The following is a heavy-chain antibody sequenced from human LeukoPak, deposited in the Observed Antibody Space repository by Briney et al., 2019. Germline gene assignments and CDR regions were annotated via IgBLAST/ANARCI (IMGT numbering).Heavy chain of an antibody. V-gene: IGHV3-23*01. CDR3: AKDVGLWAVAGKGGFY. Sequence: GGSLRLSCAVSGFTFSNYAMSWVRQAPGKGLEWVSAISGSGGGSFGGTTYHADSVKGRFTISRDNSKNTLYLQMNSLRVEDTALYYCAKDVGLWAVAGKGGFYWGQGTQVTVSS. CDR1: GFTFSNYA. D-gene: IGHD6-13*01. J-gene: IGHJ4*02. CDR2: ISGSGGGSFGGTT.